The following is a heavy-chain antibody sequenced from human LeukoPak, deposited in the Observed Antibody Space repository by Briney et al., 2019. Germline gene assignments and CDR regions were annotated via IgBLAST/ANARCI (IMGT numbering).Heavy chain of an antibody. CDR2: INPSGGST. CDR1: GYTFTSYY. Sequence: WASVKLSCKASGYTFTSYYMHWVRQAPGQGLEWMGIINPSGGSTSYAQKFQGRVTMTRDMSTSTVYMDLSSLRSEDTAVYYCARGPGVPARYYYYMDVSGKGTTVTVSS. J-gene: IGHJ6*03. CDR3: ARGPGVPARYYYYMDV. D-gene: IGHD3-3*01. V-gene: IGHV1-46*01.